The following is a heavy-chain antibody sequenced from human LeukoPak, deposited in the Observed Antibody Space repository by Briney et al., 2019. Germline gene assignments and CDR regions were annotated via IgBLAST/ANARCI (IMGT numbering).Heavy chain of an antibody. Sequence: GGSLRLSCAASGFTFSSYRMNWVRQAPGKGLQWVSSISPRSNHIYYTDSVKGRFTISRDNAKNSLYLQMTGLRVDDTAVYYCAREGAAVSGTMDYWGQGTLVTVSS. D-gene: IGHD1-26*01. CDR2: ISPRSNHI. CDR3: AREGAAVSGTMDY. J-gene: IGHJ4*02. CDR1: GFTFSSYR. V-gene: IGHV3-21*06.